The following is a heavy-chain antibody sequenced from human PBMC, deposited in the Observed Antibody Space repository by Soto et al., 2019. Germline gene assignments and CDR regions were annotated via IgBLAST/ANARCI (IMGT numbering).Heavy chain of an antibody. CDR1: GGTFSSYA. V-gene: IGHV1-69*13. Sequence: SVKVSCKASGGTFSSYAISWVRQAPGQGLEWMGGIIPILGTANYAQKFQGRVTITADESTSTAYMELSSLRSEDTAVYYCARRQVKSAGPLAAAGSYFDYWGQGTLVTVSS. D-gene: IGHD6-13*01. CDR3: ARRQVKSAGPLAAAGSYFDY. J-gene: IGHJ4*02. CDR2: IIPILGTA.